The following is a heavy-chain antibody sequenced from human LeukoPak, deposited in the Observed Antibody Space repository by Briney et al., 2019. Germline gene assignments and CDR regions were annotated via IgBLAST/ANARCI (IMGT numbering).Heavy chain of an antibody. CDR3: ARSSSSWDYYYYYYMDV. CDR2: ISSSSSYI. Sequence: PGGSLRLSCAASGFTFSDYYMSWIRQAPGKGLEWVSYISSSSSYIYYADSVKGRFTISRDNAKNSLYLQMNSLRAEDTAVYYCARSSSSWDYYYYYYMDVWGKGTTVTISS. CDR1: GFTFSDYY. V-gene: IGHV3-11*06. J-gene: IGHJ6*03. D-gene: IGHD6-13*01.